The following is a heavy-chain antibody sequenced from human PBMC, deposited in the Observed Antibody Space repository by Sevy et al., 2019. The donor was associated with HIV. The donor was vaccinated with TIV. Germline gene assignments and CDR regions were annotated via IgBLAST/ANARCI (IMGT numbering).Heavy chain of an antibody. CDR2: TYYRSKWYN. V-gene: IGHV6-1*01. Sequence: SQTLSLTCAISGDSVSSNSATWNWIRQSPSRGLEWLGRTYYRSKWYNNYVVSVKSRITINPDTSRNQFSLLLKSVTPEDTAVYYCASLSAGYWGQGTLVTVSS. J-gene: IGHJ4*01. CDR3: ASLSAGY. CDR1: GDSVSSNSAT.